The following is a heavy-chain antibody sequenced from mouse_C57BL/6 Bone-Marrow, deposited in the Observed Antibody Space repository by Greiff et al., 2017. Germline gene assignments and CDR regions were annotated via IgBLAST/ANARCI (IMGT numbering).Heavy chain of an antibody. D-gene: IGHD2-5*01. CDR2: IDPENGDT. Sequence: DVQLQESGAELVRPGASVKLSCTASGFNIKDDYMHWVKQRPEQGLEWIGWIDPENGDTEYASKFQGKATITADTSSNTAYLQLSSLTSEDTAVYYCTTGGSNFSMDYWGQGTSVTVSS. V-gene: IGHV14-4*01. CDR3: TTGGSNFSMDY. CDR1: GFNIKDDY. J-gene: IGHJ4*01.